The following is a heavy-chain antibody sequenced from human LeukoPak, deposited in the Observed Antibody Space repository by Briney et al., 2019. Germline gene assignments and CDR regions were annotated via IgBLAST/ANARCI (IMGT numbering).Heavy chain of an antibody. CDR2: FDPEDGET. Sequence: ASVKVSCKVSGYTLTELSMHWVRQAPGKGLEWMGGFDPEDGETIYAQKFQGRVTMTDDTSTDTAYMELSSLRSEDTAVYYCARNIAARPIGDAFDIWGQGTMVTVSS. V-gene: IGHV1-24*01. CDR3: ARNIAARPIGDAFDI. J-gene: IGHJ3*02. CDR1: GYTLTELS. D-gene: IGHD6-6*01.